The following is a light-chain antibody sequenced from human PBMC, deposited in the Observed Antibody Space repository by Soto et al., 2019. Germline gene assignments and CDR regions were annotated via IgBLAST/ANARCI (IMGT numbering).Light chain of an antibody. CDR1: QGVGRD. V-gene: IGKV1-6*01. CDR3: LQDYSNPLT. J-gene: IGKJ4*01. Sequence: AIQITQSPASLSASVGDTVIITCRASQGVGRDLGWYQQKPRKAPRLLIYHASTLLSGVPSRFSGSGSGTDFTLTIASLQPEDFATYFCLQDYSNPLTFGGGTKVENK. CDR2: HAS.